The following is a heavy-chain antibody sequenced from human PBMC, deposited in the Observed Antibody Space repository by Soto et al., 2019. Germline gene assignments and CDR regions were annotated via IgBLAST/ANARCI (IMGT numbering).Heavy chain of an antibody. CDR3: ARASPYCSGGSCYSKYDYYYYMDV. CDR2: IYYSGST. J-gene: IGHJ6*03. Sequence: PSETLSLTCTVSGGSISSGGYYWSWIRQHPGKGLEWIGYIYYSGSTYYNPSLKSRVTISVDTSKNQFSLKLSSVTAADTALYYCARASPYCSGGSCYSKYDYYYYMDVWGKGTTVTSP. CDR1: GGSISSGGYY. V-gene: IGHV4-31*03. D-gene: IGHD2-15*01.